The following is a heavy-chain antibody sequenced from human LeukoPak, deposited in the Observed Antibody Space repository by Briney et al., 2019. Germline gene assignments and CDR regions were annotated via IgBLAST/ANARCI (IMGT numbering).Heavy chain of an antibody. CDR3: AKIAYYDFWSGPADYYYMDV. V-gene: IGHV3-23*01. CDR2: ISGSGGST. J-gene: IGHJ6*03. CDR1: GFTFSSYA. D-gene: IGHD3-3*01. Sequence: GGSLRLSCAASGFTFSSYAMSWVRQAPGKGLEWVSAISGSGGSTYYADSVKGRFTISRDNSKNTLYLQMNSLRAEDTAVYYCAKIAYYDFWSGPADYYYMDVWGKGTTVTVSS.